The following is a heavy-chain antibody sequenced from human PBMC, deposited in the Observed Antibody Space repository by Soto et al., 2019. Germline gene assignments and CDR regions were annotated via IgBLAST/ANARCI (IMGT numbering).Heavy chain of an antibody. CDR3: AHRRGYCSGGSCYSPWFEP. Sequence: GPSRLAPPQTPSLTPTPPGFLPTSCGVGVGWVPPPPRKAPEWLALIYWNDDKRYSPSLKSRLTITKDTSKNQVVLTMTNMDPVDTATYYCAHRRGYCSGGSCYSPWFEPWGQGNLVTVT. CDR1: GFLPTSCGVG. D-gene: IGHD2-15*01. J-gene: IGHJ5*02. CDR2: IYWNDDK. V-gene: IGHV2-5*01.